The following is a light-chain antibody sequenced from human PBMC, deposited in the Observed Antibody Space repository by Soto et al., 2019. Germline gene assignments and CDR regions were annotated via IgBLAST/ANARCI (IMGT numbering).Light chain of an antibody. CDR2: AAS. V-gene: IGKV1-39*01. J-gene: IGKJ1*01. CDR1: QSISTF. CDR3: QQSYTTPRT. Sequence: DIQMTQSPSSLSASVGDRVSVTCRASQSISTFLNWYQQRPGEAPKLLIYAASSLQSGVPSRFSGSGSGADFTLTIGSLQPEDFATYYCQQSYTTPRTFGQGTNVDIK.